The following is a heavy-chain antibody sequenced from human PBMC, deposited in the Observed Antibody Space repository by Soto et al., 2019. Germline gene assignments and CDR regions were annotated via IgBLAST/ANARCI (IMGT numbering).Heavy chain of an antibody. CDR3: AKDPRPTSYGMDV. CDR1: GFTFSSYA. Sequence: EGSLRLSCAASGFTFSSYAMSWVRQAPGKGLEWVSAISGSGGSTYCADSVKGRFTISRDNSKNTLYLQMNNFRAEDPSVYYWAKDPRPTSYGMDVWGQGTTVTVSS. V-gene: IGHV3-23*01. J-gene: IGHJ6*02. D-gene: IGHD2-2*01. CDR2: ISGSGGST.